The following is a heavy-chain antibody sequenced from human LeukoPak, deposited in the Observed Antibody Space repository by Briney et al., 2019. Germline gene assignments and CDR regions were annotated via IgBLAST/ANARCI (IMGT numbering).Heavy chain of an antibody. D-gene: IGHD2-2*01. Sequence: LSETLSLTCTVSGGSISSGGYYWSWIRQPPGKGLEWIGYIYHSGSTYYNPSLKSRVTISVDRSENQFSLKLSSVTAADTAVYYCAREDQLLFDYWGQGTLVTVSS. CDR2: IYHSGST. J-gene: IGHJ4*02. CDR1: GGSISSGGYY. V-gene: IGHV4-30-2*01. CDR3: AREDQLLFDY.